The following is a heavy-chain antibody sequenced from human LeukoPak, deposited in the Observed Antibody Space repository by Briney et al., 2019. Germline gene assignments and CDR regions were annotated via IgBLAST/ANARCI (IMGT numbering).Heavy chain of an antibody. J-gene: IGHJ4*02. CDR3: ARDPGYYGSGSQYFDY. CDR2: ISSSSSTI. D-gene: IGHD3-10*01. Sequence: PGGSLRLSCAASGFTLSSYSMNWVRQAPGKGLEWVSYISSSSSTIYYADSVKGRFTISRDNAKNSLYLQMNSLRDEDTAVYYCARDPGYYGSGSQYFDYWGQGTLVTVSS. V-gene: IGHV3-48*02. CDR1: GFTLSSYS.